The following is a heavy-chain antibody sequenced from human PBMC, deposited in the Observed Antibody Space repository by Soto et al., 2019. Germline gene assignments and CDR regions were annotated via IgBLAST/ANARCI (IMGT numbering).Heavy chain of an antibody. CDR1: GGTFSSYT. V-gene: IGHV1-69*02. CDR2: IIPILGIA. Sequence: QVQLVQSGAEVKKPGSSVKVSCKASGGTFSSYTISWVRQAPGQGLEWMGRIIPILGIANYAQKFQGRVTITADKSTSTAYMELSSLRSEDTAVYYCARHRGFWGSRPLNFDYWGQGTLVTVSS. CDR3: ARHRGFWGSRPLNFDY. J-gene: IGHJ4*02. D-gene: IGHD7-27*01.